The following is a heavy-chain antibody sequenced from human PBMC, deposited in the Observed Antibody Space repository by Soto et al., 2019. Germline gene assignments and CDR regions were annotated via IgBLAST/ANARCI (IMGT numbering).Heavy chain of an antibody. CDR2: ISSSGSTI. CDR3: ARWVADGGYGMDV. J-gene: IGHJ6*02. V-gene: IGHV3-48*03. Sequence: GGSLRLSCAASGFTFSSYEMNWVRQAPGKGLEWVSYISSSGSTIYYADSVKCRITISRDNDKNSLYLHSNSLRAEDTSVCDCARWVADGGYGMDVWGQGTTVTVSS. D-gene: IGHD2-15*01. CDR1: GFTFSSYE.